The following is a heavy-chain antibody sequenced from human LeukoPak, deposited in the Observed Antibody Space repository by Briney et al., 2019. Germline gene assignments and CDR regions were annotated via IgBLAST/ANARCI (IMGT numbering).Heavy chain of an antibody. CDR3: ARVRPWFGELSHFDY. V-gene: IGHV3-53*01. D-gene: IGHD3-10*01. CDR2: IYSGSST. CDR1: GFTVSSNY. J-gene: IGHJ4*02. Sequence: GGSLRLSCAASGFTVSSNYMSWVRQAPGKGLEWVSVIYSGSSTYYADSVKGRFTISRDNSKNTLYLQMNSLRAEDTAVYYCARVRPWFGELSHFDYWGQGTLVTVSS.